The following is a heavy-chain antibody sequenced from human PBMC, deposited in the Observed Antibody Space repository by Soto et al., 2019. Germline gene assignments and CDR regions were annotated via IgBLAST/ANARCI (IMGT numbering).Heavy chain of an antibody. V-gene: IGHV3-30*18. CDR2: ISYDGSNK. CDR3: AKVITFGGVKEGAFDI. D-gene: IGHD3-16*01. Sequence: QVQLVESGGGVVQPGRSLRLSCAASGFTFSSYGMHWVRQAPGKGLEWVAVISYDGSNKSYADSVKGRFTISRDNSKNTLYLQMNSLRAEDTAVYYCAKVITFGGVKEGAFDIWGQGTMVTFSS. CDR1: GFTFSSYG. J-gene: IGHJ3*02.